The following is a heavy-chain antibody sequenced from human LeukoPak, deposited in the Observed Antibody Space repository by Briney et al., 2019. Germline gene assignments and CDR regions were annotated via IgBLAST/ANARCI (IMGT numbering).Heavy chain of an antibody. CDR2: ISYDGSNK. J-gene: IGHJ6*02. D-gene: IGHD3-3*01. Sequence: GGSLRLSCAASGFTFSSYAMHWVRQAPGKGLEWVAVISYDGSNKYCADSVKGRFTISRDNSKNTLYLQMNSLRAEGTAVYYCARDRDDFWSGYYGDYYYGMDVWGQGTTVTVSS. CDR3: ARDRDDFWSGYYGDYYYGMDV. CDR1: GFTFSSYA. V-gene: IGHV3-30-3*01.